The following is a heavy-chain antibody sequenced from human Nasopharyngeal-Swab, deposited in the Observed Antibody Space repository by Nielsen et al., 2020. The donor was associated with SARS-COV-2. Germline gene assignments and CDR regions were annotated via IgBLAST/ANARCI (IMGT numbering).Heavy chain of an antibody. CDR3: AREPLRYNWFDP. D-gene: IGHD4-17*01. J-gene: IGHJ5*02. Sequence: ASVKVSCKASGYTFTSYTMHWVRQAPGQRLEWMGWINAGNGNTKYSQKFQGRVTITRDTSASTAYMELSSLTSEDTAVYYCAREPLRYNWFDPWGQGTPVTVSS. CDR1: GYTFTSYT. V-gene: IGHV1-3*01. CDR2: INAGNGNT.